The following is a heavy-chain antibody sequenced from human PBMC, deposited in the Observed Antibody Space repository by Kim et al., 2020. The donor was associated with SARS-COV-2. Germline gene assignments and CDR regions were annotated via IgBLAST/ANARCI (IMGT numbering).Heavy chain of an antibody. CDR3: SRHGLLGSGSRTDCLGP. CDR2: IYYSGST. CDR1: VGSISRYY. V-gene: IGHV4-59*08. Sequence: SETLSLTCTVSVGSISRYYWSWIRQSPRKGLERIWYIYYSGSTNYIHSLKSRITISVDTSTNQFPLKLNSMTAADTAVYYCSRHGLLGSGSRTDCLGPWG. D-gene: IGHD6-13*01. J-gene: IGHJ5*02.